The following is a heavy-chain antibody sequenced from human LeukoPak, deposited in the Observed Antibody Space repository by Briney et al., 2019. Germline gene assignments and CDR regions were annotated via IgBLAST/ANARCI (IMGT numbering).Heavy chain of an antibody. J-gene: IGHJ4*02. Sequence: RGGSLRLSCAASGFTFSNAWMSWVRQAPGRGLEWVGRIKSKTDGGTTDYAAPVKGRFTISRDDSKNTLYLQMNSLKTEDTAVYYCTTDSLNPYIVVVPAARDYWGQGTLVTVSS. CDR2: IKSKTDGGTT. CDR3: TTDSLNPYIVVVPAARDY. V-gene: IGHV3-15*01. D-gene: IGHD2-2*01. CDR1: GFTFSNAW.